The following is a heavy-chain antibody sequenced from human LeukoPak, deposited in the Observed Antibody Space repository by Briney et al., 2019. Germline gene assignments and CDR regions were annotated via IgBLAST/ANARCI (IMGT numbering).Heavy chain of an antibody. CDR2: ISGSGGST. V-gene: IGHV3-23*01. D-gene: IGHD1-26*01. CDR3: AKDSGSFDY. CDR1: RFTFSSYA. Sequence: GWSLRLSCAASRFTFSSYAMSWVRQAPAKGLEWVSAISGSGGSTYYADSVKGRFTISRDNSKNTLYLQMNSLRAEDTAVYYCAKDSGSFDYWGQGTLVTVSS. J-gene: IGHJ4*02.